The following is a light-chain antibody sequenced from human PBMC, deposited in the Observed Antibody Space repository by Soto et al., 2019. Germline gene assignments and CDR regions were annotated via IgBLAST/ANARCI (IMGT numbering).Light chain of an antibody. CDR2: GAS. CDR1: QGISNY. J-gene: IGKJ4*01. V-gene: IGKV1-17*03. Sequence: DIQMTQSPSAMSASVGDRVTITCRASQGISNYLAWFQQKPGKVPKRLIYGASSLQGGVPSRFSSSGSGTEFTLTISSLQPEDFATYYCLQHNSYPLTFGGGTKVDIK. CDR3: LQHNSYPLT.